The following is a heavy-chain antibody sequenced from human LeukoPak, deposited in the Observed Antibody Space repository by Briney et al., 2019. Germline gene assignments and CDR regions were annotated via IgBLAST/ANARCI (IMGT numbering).Heavy chain of an antibody. J-gene: IGHJ6*02. CDR1: GGNFSSYA. Sequence: SVKVSCKASGGNFSSYAISWVRQAPGQGLEWMGTIIPIFGIANYAQKFQGRVTITADKSTSTAYMELSSLRSEDTAVYYCAKTGDLYYYYGMDVWGQGPTVTVSS. V-gene: IGHV1-69*04. CDR3: AKTGDLYYYYGMDV. CDR2: IIPIFGIA. D-gene: IGHD7-27*01.